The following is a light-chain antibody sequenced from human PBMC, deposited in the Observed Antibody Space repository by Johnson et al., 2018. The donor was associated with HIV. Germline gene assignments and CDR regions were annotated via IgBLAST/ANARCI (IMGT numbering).Light chain of an antibody. Sequence: QSVLTQPPSVSAAPGQKVTISCSGSSSNIGNNYVSWYRHLPGTAPKLLIYENNKRPSGIPDRFSGSKSGTSATLYITGLQTADAADYYCGTWDNSLSAGGVFGTGTKVTVL. CDR2: ENN. V-gene: IGLV1-51*02. CDR1: SSNIGNNY. CDR3: GTWDNSLSAGGV. J-gene: IGLJ1*01.